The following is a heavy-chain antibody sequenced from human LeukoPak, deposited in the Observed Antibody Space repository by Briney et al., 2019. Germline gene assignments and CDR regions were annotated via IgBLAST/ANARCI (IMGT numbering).Heavy chain of an antibody. CDR3: VVTGIAVYYFDY. J-gene: IGHJ4*02. D-gene: IGHD6-19*01. CDR2: ISGSGGST. V-gene: IGHV3-23*01. Sequence: GGSLRLSCEASGFTFSTYPMHWVRQAPGKGLEWVSAISGSGGSTYYADSVKGRFTISRDNSKNTLYLQMNSLRAEDTAVYYCVVTGIAVYYFDYWGQGTLVTVFS. CDR1: GFTFSTYP.